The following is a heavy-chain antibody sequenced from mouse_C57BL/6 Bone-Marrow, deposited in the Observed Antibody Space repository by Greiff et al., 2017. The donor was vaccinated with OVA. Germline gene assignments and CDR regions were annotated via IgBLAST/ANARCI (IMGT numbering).Heavy chain of an antibody. V-gene: IGHV1-81*01. CDR2: IYPRSGNT. Sequence: QVQLQQSGAELARPGASVKLSCKASGYTFTSYGLSWVKQRPGQGLEWIGEIYPRSGNTYYNEKFKGKATLTADKSSSTAYMELRSLTSEDSAVDCCARNYGSKYDAWCAYWGQGTLVTVSA. J-gene: IGHJ3*01. CDR3: ARNYGSKYDAWCAY. CDR1: GYTFTSYG. D-gene: IGHD1-1*01.